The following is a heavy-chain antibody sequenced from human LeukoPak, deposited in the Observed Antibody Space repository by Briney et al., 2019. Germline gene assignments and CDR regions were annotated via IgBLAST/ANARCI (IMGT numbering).Heavy chain of an antibody. CDR1: GGSISSGSYY. CDR3: ARRAAVAGTFFFDY. CDR2: IYTSGST. J-gene: IGHJ4*02. V-gene: IGHV4-61*02. D-gene: IGHD6-19*01. Sequence: PSETLSLTCTVSGGSISSGSYYWSWIRQPAGKGLEWIGRIYTSGSTYYNPSLKSRVTISVDTSKDQFSLKLSSVTAADTAVYYCARRAAVAGTFFFDYWGQGTLVTVSS.